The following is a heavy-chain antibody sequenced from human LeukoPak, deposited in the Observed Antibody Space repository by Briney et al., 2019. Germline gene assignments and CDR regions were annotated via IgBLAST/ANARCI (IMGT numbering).Heavy chain of an antibody. CDR1: GFTFSSYA. J-gene: IGHJ6*03. Sequence: GGSLRLSCAASGFTFSSYAMSWVRQAPGKGLEWVSAISGSGGSTYYADSVKGRFTISRDNSKNTLYLQMNSPRAEDTAVYYCAKLGISSTIYYMDVWGKGTTVTVSS. CDR3: AKLGISSTIYYMDV. D-gene: IGHD2-2*01. CDR2: ISGSGGST. V-gene: IGHV3-23*01.